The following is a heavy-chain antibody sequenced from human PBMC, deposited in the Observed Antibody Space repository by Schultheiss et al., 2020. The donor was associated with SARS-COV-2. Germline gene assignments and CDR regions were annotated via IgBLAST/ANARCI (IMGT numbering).Heavy chain of an antibody. D-gene: IGHD3-9*01. CDR3: AKGGWLEY. J-gene: IGHJ4*02. Sequence: GGSLRLSCAVSGFTFSSYAMHWVRQAPGKGLEWVSAISDSDDNTYYADSAKGRFTISRDNSKNTLYLQMNSLRAEDTAVYYCAKGGWLEYWGQGTLVTVSS. V-gene: IGHV3-23*01. CDR2: ISDSDDNT. CDR1: GFTFSSYA.